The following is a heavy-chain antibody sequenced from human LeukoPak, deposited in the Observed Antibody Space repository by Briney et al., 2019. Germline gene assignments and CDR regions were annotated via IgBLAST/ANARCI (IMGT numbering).Heavy chain of an antibody. CDR3: ARIDYGDYVAY. CDR2: INHSGST. D-gene: IGHD4-17*01. J-gene: IGHJ4*02. CDR1: GFTFSSYA. Sequence: GSLRLSCAASGFTFSSYAMSWVRQPPGKGLEWIGEINHSGSTNYNPSLKSRVTISVDTSKNQFSLKLSSVTAADTAVYYCARIDYGDYVAYWGQGTLVTVSS. V-gene: IGHV4-34*01.